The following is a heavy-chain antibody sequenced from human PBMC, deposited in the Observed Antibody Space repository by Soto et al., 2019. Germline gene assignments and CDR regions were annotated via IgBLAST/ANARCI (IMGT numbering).Heavy chain of an antibody. Sequence: SETLSLTCTVSGGSISSSSYYWGWIRQPPGKGLEWIGSIYYSGSTYYNPSLKSRVTISVDTSKNQFSLKLSSVTAADTAVYYCASSAVAGYYLDYWGQGTLVTVSS. CDR3: ASSAVAGYYLDY. CDR2: IYYSGST. CDR1: GGSISSSSYY. J-gene: IGHJ4*02. D-gene: IGHD6-19*01. V-gene: IGHV4-39*01.